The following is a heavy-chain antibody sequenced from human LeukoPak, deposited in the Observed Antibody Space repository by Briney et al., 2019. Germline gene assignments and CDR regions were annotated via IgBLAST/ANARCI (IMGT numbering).Heavy chain of an antibody. V-gene: IGHV3-48*03. D-gene: IGHD2-2*01. Sequence: GGSLRLSCAASGFTFDDHAMHWVRQAPGKGLEWVSYINTGGGITYYADSVKGRFTISRDNAKNSLYLQMNSLRAEDTAVYYCAGVYRCSTSCSYFDYWGQGTLVTVSS. CDR3: AGVYRCSTSCSYFDY. CDR1: GFTFDDHA. CDR2: INTGGGIT. J-gene: IGHJ4*02.